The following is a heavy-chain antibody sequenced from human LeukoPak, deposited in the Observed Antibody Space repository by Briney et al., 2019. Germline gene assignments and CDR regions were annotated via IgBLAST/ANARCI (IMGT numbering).Heavy chain of an antibody. J-gene: IGHJ6*02. CDR3: ARNNGMDV. V-gene: IGHV3-7*03. CDR2: VNRDGSET. Sequence: GGSLRLSCAASGFALSSHWMTCVRQVPGRGPEWVANVNRDGSETYYLDSVKGRFTISKDNAKNSLYLQMNSLRAEDTALYHCARNNGMDVWGQGTTVIVSS. CDR1: GFALSSHW.